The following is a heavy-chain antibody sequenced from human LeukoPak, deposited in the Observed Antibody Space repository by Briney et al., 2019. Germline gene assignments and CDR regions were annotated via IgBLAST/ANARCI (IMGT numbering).Heavy chain of an antibody. CDR1: GYTFTGYY. D-gene: IGHD1-1*01. V-gene: IGHV1-2*02. Sequence: ASVKVSCKASGYTFTGYYMHWVRQAPGQGLEWMGWINPNSGGTNYAQKFQGRVTMTRDTSISTAYMELSRLRSDDTAVYYCARRDWNDGVDAFDIWGQGTMVTVSS. CDR2: INPNSGGT. CDR3: ARRDWNDGVDAFDI. J-gene: IGHJ3*02.